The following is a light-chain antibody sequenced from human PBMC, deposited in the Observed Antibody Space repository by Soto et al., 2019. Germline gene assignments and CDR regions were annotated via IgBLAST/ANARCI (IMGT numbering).Light chain of an antibody. CDR1: SNDVGNNDY. CDR2: YVN. V-gene: IGLV2-14*03. CDR3: SSYAGSGTLP. Sequence: QSALTQPASVSGSPGQSITISCTGTSNDVGNNDYVSWYQQYPGKAPKLMIYYVNKRPSGVSYRFSGSKSGNTASLTISGLQAEEEADYYCSSYAGSGTLPFGTGTKLTVL. J-gene: IGLJ1*01.